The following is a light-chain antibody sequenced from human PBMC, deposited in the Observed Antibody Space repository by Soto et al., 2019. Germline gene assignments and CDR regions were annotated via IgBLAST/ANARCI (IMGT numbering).Light chain of an antibody. CDR1: SSNIGAGYD. J-gene: IGLJ2*01. CDR2: GNS. CDR3: QSYDSSRFHVV. Sequence: QSVLTQPPSVSGAPGQRVTISCTGSSSNIGAGYDVHWYQQLPGTAPKLLIYGNSNRPSGVPDRFSGSKSGTSASLAITGLRAEDEADYYCQSYDSSRFHVVFGGGTKLTVL. V-gene: IGLV1-40*01.